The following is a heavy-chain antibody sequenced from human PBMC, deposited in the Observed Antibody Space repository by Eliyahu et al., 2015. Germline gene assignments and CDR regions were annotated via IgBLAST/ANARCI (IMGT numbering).Heavy chain of an antibody. CDR2: INLNSXAT. J-gene: IGHJ4*02. CDR1: GYTFTGYY. V-gene: IGHV1-2*02. CDR3: ARGPGLGIRGVIKDY. Sequence: QVHLVQSGAEVRKPGASVKVSCKASGYTFTGYYIHWVXQAPGQGXXWXGWINLNSXATNXAEDFXGXVTMTRDTSITTAYMELSSLKSNDTAVYYCARGPGLGIRGVIKDYWGQGTLVIVSS. D-gene: IGHD3-10*01.